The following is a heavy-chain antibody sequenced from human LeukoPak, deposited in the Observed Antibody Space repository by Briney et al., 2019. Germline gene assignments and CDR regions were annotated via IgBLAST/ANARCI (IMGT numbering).Heavy chain of an antibody. D-gene: IGHD3-22*01. V-gene: IGHV3-48*01. CDR1: GLIFIKEN. CDR3: ARAYYYDGSGYAFDI. J-gene: IGHJ3*02. CDR2: ISGRSSTI. Sequence: GGSLILACSAYGLIFIKENMEWVRQARGEGLGCDSYISGRSSTINYPASVKGRVTISRDNTKNSLYLKMHSLRAEETAVYYCARAYYYDGSGYAFDICGQGKMVTASS.